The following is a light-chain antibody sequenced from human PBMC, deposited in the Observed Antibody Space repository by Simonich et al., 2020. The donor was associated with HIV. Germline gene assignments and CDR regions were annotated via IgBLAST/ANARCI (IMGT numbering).Light chain of an antibody. J-gene: IGLJ3*02. V-gene: IGLV3-25*03. CDR1: ALPKQF. Sequence: SYELTQPPSVSVSPGQTARITCSGDALPKQFAYWYQQKPGQAPVLVIYKDSERPSGIPVRFSGSSSGTTVTLTISGVQSEDDADYYCQSADTSDSVVFGGGTKLAVL. CDR2: KDS. CDR3: QSADTSDSVV.